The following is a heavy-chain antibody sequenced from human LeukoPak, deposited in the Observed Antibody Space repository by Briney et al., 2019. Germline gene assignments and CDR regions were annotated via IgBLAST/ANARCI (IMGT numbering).Heavy chain of an antibody. Sequence: PGGSLRLSCAASGFTFSSYAMHWVRQAPGKGLEYVSAITSNGASTYYTNSMKGRFTISRDNSKNTLYLQMNSLRAEDTAVYYCLTVRKYFRVGWNSNFAYWGQGTLVSVSS. J-gene: IGHJ4*02. CDR1: GFTFSSYA. V-gene: IGHV3-64*01. CDR3: LTVRKYFRVGWNSNFAY. D-gene: IGHD1-7*01. CDR2: ITSNGAST.